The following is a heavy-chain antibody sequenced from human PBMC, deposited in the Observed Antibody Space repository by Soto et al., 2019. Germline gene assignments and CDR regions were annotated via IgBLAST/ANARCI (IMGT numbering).Heavy chain of an antibody. Sequence: PSETLSLTCTVSGGSISSGDYYWSWIRQPPGKGLEWIGYIYYSGSTYYNPSLKSRVTISVDTSTNQFSLKLSSVTAADTAVYYCARAPYYYDSSGYYEIWFDPWGQGTLVAVSS. CDR1: GGSISSGDYY. J-gene: IGHJ5*02. V-gene: IGHV4-30-4*01. D-gene: IGHD3-22*01. CDR3: ARAPYYYDSSGYYEIWFDP. CDR2: IYYSGST.